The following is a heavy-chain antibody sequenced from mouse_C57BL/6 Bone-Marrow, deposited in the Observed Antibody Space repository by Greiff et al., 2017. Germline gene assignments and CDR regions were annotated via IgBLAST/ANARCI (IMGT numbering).Heavy chain of an antibody. V-gene: IGHV1-69*01. J-gene: IGHJ3*01. Sequence: VQLQQPGAELVMPGASVKLSCKASGYTFTSYWMHWVKQRPGQGLEWIGEIDPSDSYTNYNQKFKGKSTLTVDKSSSTAYMQLSSLTSEDSAVYYCARGPLYDYGGRGLDYWGQGTLVTVSA. D-gene: IGHD1-1*01. CDR2: IDPSDSYT. CDR1: GYTFTSYW. CDR3: ARGPLYDYGGRGLDY.